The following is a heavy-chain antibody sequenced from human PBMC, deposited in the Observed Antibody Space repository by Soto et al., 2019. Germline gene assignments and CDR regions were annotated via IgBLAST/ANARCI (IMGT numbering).Heavy chain of an antibody. Sequence: GGSLRLSCAASGFTFSSLAMSWVRLAPGKGLEWVSAIRGSGSKTYYADSVKGRFAISRDNSKNTLYLQMNSLRDEVTAVYYCASGPTIVGAFINYSYYYCLGIWGQGTTVTVSS. CDR2: IRGSGSKT. CDR1: GFTFSSLA. CDR3: ASGPTIVGAFINYSYYYCLGI. D-gene: IGHD3-3*01. J-gene: IGHJ6*02. V-gene: IGHV3-23*01.